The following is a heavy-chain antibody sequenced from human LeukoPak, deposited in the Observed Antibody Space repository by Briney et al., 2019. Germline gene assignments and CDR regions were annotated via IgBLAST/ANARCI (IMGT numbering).Heavy chain of an antibody. Sequence: GGSLRLSCAASGFTFSSYEMNWVRQPPGQGLEWISYISSSGTIYYADSVKGRFTISRDNAKNSLYLEMYSLRDEDTAVYYCARDQNHYVWGTYRYNPFDYWGQGTLVSVSS. J-gene: IGHJ4*02. CDR2: ISSSGTI. V-gene: IGHV3-48*03. CDR3: ARDQNHYVWGTYRYNPFDY. D-gene: IGHD3-16*02. CDR1: GFTFSSYE.